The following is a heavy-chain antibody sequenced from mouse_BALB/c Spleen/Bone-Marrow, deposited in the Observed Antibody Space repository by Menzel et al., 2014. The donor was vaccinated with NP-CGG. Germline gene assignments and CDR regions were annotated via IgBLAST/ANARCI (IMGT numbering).Heavy chain of an antibody. CDR1: GYSITRDYA. CDR3: ARSSSYDYDVGFAY. Sequence: EVHLVESGPGLVKPSQSLSLTCIVTGYSITRDYAWNWIRQFPGNKLEWMGYISYSGSTTYNPSLESRISITRDKSKNQFFLQLNSVTTEDTATYYCARSSSYDYDVGFAYWGQGTLVTVSA. CDR2: ISYSGST. D-gene: IGHD2-4*01. V-gene: IGHV3-2*02. J-gene: IGHJ3*01.